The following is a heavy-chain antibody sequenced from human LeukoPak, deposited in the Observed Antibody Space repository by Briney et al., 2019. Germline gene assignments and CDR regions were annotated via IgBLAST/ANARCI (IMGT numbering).Heavy chain of an antibody. Sequence: ASVKVSCKASGYTFTSYGISWVRQAPGQGLEWMGWISAYNGNTNYAQKLQGRVTMTTDTSTSTAYMELRSLRSEDTAVYYCARDASSSSSWPGGAFDIWGQGTMVTVSS. CDR1: GYTFTSYG. V-gene: IGHV1-18*01. CDR2: ISAYNGNT. J-gene: IGHJ3*02. CDR3: ARDASSSSSWPGGAFDI. D-gene: IGHD6-13*01.